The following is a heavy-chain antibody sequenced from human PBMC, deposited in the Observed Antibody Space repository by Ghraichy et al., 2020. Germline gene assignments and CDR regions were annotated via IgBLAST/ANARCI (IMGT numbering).Heavy chain of an antibody. CDR2: IYPGDSDT. CDR1: GYSFSSYW. D-gene: IGHD5-24*01. J-gene: IGHJ4*02. CDR3: VRLYNHGGYDSLKMGY. Sequence: GESLNISCKGYGYSFSSYWIGWVRQMPGKGLEWMGIIYPGDSDTRYSPSFQGQVTISADKSISTAYLQWSSLKASDTAMYYCVRLYNHGGYDSLKMGYWGQGTLVTVSS. V-gene: IGHV5-51*01.